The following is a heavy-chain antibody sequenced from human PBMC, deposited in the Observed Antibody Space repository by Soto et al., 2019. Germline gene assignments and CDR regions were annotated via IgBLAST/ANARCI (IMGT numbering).Heavy chain of an antibody. V-gene: IGHV3-64D*08. J-gene: IGHJ6*02. CDR1: GFTFSSYA. CDR3: VKVGDRSYGMDV. D-gene: IGHD1-26*01. Sequence: HPGGSLRLSCSASGFTFSSYAMHWARQAPGKGLEYVSAISSNGGSTYYADSVKGRFTISRDNSKNTLYLQMSSLRAEDTAVYYCVKVGDRSYGMDVWGHGTTVTVSS. CDR2: ISSNGGST.